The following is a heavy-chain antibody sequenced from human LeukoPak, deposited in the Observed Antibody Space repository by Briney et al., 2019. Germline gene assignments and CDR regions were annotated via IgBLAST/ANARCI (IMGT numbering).Heavy chain of an antibody. CDR3: AKDVRDIVVLIDTYMY. D-gene: IGHD2-21*01. V-gene: IGHV3-23*01. J-gene: IGHJ4*02. CDR1: GFMFNKYG. Sequence: GGSLRLSCVASGFMFNKYGMRWVRQAPGKGLEWVSVISGGGGRTYYGDSVKGRFTISRDNSKNTVYLQMNSLRAEDTAVYYCAKDVRDIVVLIDTYMYWGQGTLVTVSS. CDR2: ISGGGGRT.